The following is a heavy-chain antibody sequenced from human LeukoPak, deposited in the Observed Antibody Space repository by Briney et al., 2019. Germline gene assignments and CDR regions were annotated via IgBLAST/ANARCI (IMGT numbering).Heavy chain of an antibody. J-gene: IGHJ4*02. CDR1: GFTFSSYT. V-gene: IGHV3-23*01. Sequence: GGSLRLSCAASGFTFSSYTMSWVRQAPGKGLEWVSTITTSDGNTYYADSVKGRFTVSRDNSKSTLYLQVNSLRVEDTALYYCARESEGGTGTSCPDYWGQGTLVTVSS. D-gene: IGHD2-2*01. CDR2: ITTSDGNT. CDR3: ARESEGGTGTSCPDY.